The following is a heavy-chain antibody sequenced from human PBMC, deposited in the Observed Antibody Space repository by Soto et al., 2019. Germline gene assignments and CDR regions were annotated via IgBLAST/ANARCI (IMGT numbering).Heavy chain of an antibody. D-gene: IGHD2-15*01. J-gene: IGHJ6*02. CDR2: ISGYNGDT. CDR1: GYTFSTYG. Sequence: QVQLVQSGPEVKKPGASVRVSCKASGYTFSTYGISWVRQAPGQGLEWMGWISGYNGDTNYAQKLQGRVTMTTDTSTNTTDLKLRSLNTDDTAVYYSARDGGGADIVVMRPARYYYGMDVWGQRTTVPVSS. CDR3: ARDGGGADIVVMRPARYYYGMDV. V-gene: IGHV1-18*01.